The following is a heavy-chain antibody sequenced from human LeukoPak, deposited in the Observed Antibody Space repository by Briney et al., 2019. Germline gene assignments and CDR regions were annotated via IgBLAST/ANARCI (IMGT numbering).Heavy chain of an antibody. J-gene: IGHJ4*02. CDR1: GYIFSDYY. D-gene: IGHD6-19*01. V-gene: IGHV1-2*02. Sequence: GASVKVSCKASGYIFSDYYMYWVRQAPGQGPEWLGWINPKSGAADYAQQFRGRVTMTRDTSINTDYMEMQRVTSDDTAVYFCARGAEAETSPLDFWGQGTLVIVS. CDR3: ARGAEAETSPLDF. CDR2: INPKSGAA.